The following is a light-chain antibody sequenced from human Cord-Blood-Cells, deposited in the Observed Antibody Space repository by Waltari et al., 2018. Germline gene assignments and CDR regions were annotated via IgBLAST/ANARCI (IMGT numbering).Light chain of an antibody. CDR1: KSVSSSY. V-gene: IGKV3-20*01. CDR3: QQYGSSPWT. Sequence: EIVLTQSPGTLSLSPGERATLSCRASKSVSSSYLAWYQQKPGQAPRLLIYGASSRATCIPDRFSGSGSGTDFTLTISRLEPEDFAVYYCQQYGSSPWTFGQGTKVEIK. CDR2: GAS. J-gene: IGKJ1*01.